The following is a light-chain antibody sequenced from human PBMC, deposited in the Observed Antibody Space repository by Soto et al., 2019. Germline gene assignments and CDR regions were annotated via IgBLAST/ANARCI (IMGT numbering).Light chain of an antibody. CDR3: CSHTTSGTPWV. Sequence: QSVLTQPASVSGSPGQSITISCTGTSSDVGGYNFVSWYQQYPGKAPKLMIYDVTSRPSEVSSRFSGSKSGNTASLTISGLQAEDEDDYYCCSHTTSGTPWVLGGRTKLTVL. CDR2: DVT. J-gene: IGLJ3*02. V-gene: IGLV2-14*03. CDR1: SSDVGGYNF.